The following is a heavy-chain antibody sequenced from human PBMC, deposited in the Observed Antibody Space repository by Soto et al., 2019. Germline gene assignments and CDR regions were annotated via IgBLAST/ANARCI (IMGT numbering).Heavy chain of an antibody. CDR1: GFTFSTYG. J-gene: IGHJ4*02. Sequence: GVSLRLSCAASGFTFSTYGMHWVRQAPGKGLEWVAATSYDGTKQYYVDSVKGRFTISXXXXXXTXFXQXXXLRDEDTAVYYCSKENRSTWIDHWGQG. V-gene: IGHV3-30*18. D-gene: IGHD6-13*01. CDR2: TSYDGTKQ. CDR3: SKENRSTWIDH.